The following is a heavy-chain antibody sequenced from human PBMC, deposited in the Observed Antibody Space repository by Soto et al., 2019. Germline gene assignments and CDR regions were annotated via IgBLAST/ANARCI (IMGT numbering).Heavy chain of an antibody. V-gene: IGHV3-7*01. J-gene: IGHJ4*02. CDR3: VKESRSGGSW. CDR2: INRDGSVT. CDR1: GFTFIDSW. Sequence: PGGSLRLSCVASGFTFIDSWMTWVRQVPGKGLEWVANINRDGSVTNYVDSMGGRFTISRDNARSLVYLHMTSLRTEDTAIYHCVKESRSGGSWWGQGSLVTVSS. D-gene: IGHD2-15*01.